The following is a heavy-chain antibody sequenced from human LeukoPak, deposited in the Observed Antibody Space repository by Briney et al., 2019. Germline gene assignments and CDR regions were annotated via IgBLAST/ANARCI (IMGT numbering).Heavy chain of an antibody. J-gene: IGHJ5*02. CDR2: ISSSSSYI. CDR3: ARVNSSSSSDP. D-gene: IGHD6-6*01. Sequence: GGSLRLSCAASGFTFSSYSMNWVRQPPGKGLEWVSSISSSSSYIYYADSVKGRFTISRDNAKNSLYLQMNSLRAEDTAVYNCARVNSSSSSDPWGQGTLVTGSS. CDR1: GFTFSSYS. V-gene: IGHV3-21*01.